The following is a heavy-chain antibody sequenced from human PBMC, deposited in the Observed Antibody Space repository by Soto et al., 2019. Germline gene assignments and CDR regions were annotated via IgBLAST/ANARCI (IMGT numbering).Heavy chain of an antibody. J-gene: IGHJ4*02. CDR2: IYFAGAT. CDR1: GGSITGYY. CDR3: ARQPRGPGYGERGLYFDY. V-gene: IGHV4-59*08. D-gene: IGHD3-16*01. Sequence: SETLSLTCTVSGGSITGYYWSWVRQPPGRGLEWIGYIYFAGATLYTPSLNSRVTPSVDTSKNQFSLNLISVTAADTAVYFCARQPRGPGYGERGLYFDYWGQGTLVTVSS.